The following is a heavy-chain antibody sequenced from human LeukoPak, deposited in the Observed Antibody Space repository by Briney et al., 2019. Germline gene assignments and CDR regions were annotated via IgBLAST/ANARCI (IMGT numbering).Heavy chain of an antibody. CDR1: GFTFSIYS. CDR2: ISSSSSYI. Sequence: KPGGSLRLSCAASGFTFSIYSMNWVRQAPGKGLDWVSSISSSSSYIYYADSVKGRFTISRDNAKNSLYLQMNSLRAEDTAVYYCARDLGRDGYSSEYFQHWGQGTLVTVSS. J-gene: IGHJ1*01. V-gene: IGHV3-21*01. D-gene: IGHD5-24*01. CDR3: ARDLGRDGYSSEYFQH.